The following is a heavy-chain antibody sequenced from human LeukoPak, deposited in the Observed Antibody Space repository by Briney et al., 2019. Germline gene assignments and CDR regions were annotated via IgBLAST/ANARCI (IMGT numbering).Heavy chain of an antibody. CDR2: ISAYNGNT. D-gene: IGHD3-22*01. CDR1: GYTFTSYG. Sequence: ASVKVSCKASGYTFTSYGISWVRQAPGQGLEWMGWISAYNGNTNYAQRLQGRVTRTTDTSTSTAYMELRSLRSDDTAVYYCARIRNYYDSSGQGLGFDYWGQGTLVTVSS. J-gene: IGHJ4*02. V-gene: IGHV1-18*01. CDR3: ARIRNYYDSSGQGLGFDY.